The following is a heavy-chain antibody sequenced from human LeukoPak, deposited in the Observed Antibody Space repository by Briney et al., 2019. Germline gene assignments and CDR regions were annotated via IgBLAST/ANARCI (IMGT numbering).Heavy chain of an antibody. CDR3: AKSVIPISYQGTYYMDV. J-gene: IGHJ6*03. V-gene: IGHV3-30*02. CDR1: GFTYSSYG. D-gene: IGHD3-16*02. Sequence: QPGGSLRLSCAASGFTYSSYGMHWVRQAPGEGLEWVAFIRYDESKTFYADSVKGRFTISRDNSKNTLYLQMNSLRAEDTALYYCAKSVIPISYQGTYYMDVWGKGTTVTVFS. CDR2: IRYDESKT.